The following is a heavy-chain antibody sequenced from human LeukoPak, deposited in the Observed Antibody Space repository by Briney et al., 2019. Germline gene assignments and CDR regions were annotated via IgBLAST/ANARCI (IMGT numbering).Heavy chain of an antibody. Sequence: GGSLRLSCAASGFIFIHYGLHWVRQAPGKGLEWVAVIWSDGTNRYYADSVKGRFSINRDDSQKRVFLQMDSLRAEDTAVYYCARDAQRGFDYSNSLQDWGQEALVTVSS. V-gene: IGHV3-33*01. CDR3: ARDAQRGFDYSNSLQD. J-gene: IGHJ4*02. CDR1: GFIFIHYG. D-gene: IGHD4-11*01. CDR2: IWSDGTNR.